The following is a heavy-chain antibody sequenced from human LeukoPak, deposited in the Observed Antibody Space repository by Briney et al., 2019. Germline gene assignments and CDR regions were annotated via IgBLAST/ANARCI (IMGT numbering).Heavy chain of an antibody. J-gene: IGHJ5*02. CDR1: GGSISSSSYY. CDR2: IYYSGST. V-gene: IGHV4-39*07. CDR3: ARGLVWKIAAAFNWFDP. D-gene: IGHD6-13*01. Sequence: SETLSLTCTVSGGSISSSSYYWGWIRQPPGKGLEWIGSIYYSGSTYYNPSLKSRVTISVDTSKNQFSLKLSSVTAADTAVYYCARGLVWKIAAAFNWFDPWGQGTLVTVSS.